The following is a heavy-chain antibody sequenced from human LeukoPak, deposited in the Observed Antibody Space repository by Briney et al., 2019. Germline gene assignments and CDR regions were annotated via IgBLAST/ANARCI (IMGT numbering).Heavy chain of an antibody. V-gene: IGHV3-30*01. CDR3: AGANGVSNPYYYYYMDV. J-gene: IGHJ6*03. CDR1: GFTFSSYA. CDR2: ISYDGSNK. Sequence: GGSLRLSCAASGFTFSSYAMHWVRQAPGKGLEWVAVISYDGSNKYYADSVKGRFTISRDNSKNTLYLQMNSLRAEDTAVYYCAGANGVSNPYYYYYMDVWGKGTTVTVSS. D-gene: IGHD2-8*01.